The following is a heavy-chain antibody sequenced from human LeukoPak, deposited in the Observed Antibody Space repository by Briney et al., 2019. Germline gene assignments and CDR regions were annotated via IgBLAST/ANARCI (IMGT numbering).Heavy chain of an antibody. V-gene: IGHV3-30-3*01. CDR1: GFTFSSYA. J-gene: IGHJ6*02. CDR3: ARGARNVLRFFPRGHKYGMDV. Sequence: PGGSLRLSCAASGFTFSSYAMHWVRQAPGKGLEWVAVISYDGSNKYYADSVKGRFTISRDNSKNTLYLQMSSLRAEDTAVYYCARGARNVLRFFPRGHKYGMDVWGQGTTVTVSS. D-gene: IGHD3-3*01. CDR2: ISYDGSNK.